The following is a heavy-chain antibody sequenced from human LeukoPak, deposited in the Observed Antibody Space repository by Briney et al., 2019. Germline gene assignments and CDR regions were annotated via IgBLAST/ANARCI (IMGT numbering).Heavy chain of an antibody. J-gene: IGHJ4*02. CDR1: GFTFSSYA. Sequence: PGGSLRLSCAASGFTFSSYAMSWVRQAPGKGLECVSGISGSGGSTYYADSVKGRFTISRDNSKNTLYLQMNSLRADDTAVYYCAKGLRYGAYGDYWGQGTLVTVSS. CDR2: ISGSGGST. D-gene: IGHD5-12*01. CDR3: AKGLRYGAYGDY. V-gene: IGHV3-23*01.